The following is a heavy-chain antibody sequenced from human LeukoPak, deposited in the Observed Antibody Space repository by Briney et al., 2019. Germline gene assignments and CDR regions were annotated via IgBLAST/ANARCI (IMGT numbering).Heavy chain of an antibody. CDR3: ARVTTVSPDY. D-gene: IGHD3-3*01. V-gene: IGHV3-48*01. CDR2: ISSNSRTI. CDR1: GFIFSSYT. J-gene: IGHJ4*02. Sequence: GGSLRLSCAASGFIFSSYTMTWVRQAPGKGLEWVSYISSNSRTIYYADFVKGRFTISRDNAKNSLHLQLNSLRAEDTAVYYCARVTTVSPDYWGQGTLVTVSS.